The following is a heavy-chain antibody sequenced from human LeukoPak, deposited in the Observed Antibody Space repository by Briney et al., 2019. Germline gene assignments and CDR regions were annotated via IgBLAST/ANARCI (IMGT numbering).Heavy chain of an antibody. J-gene: IGHJ4*02. CDR3: AQIYTYGSSQFDY. CDR1: GFTFSNYE. CDR2: ISSSGSTI. V-gene: IGHV3-48*03. D-gene: IGHD5-18*01. Sequence: GGSLRLSCAASGFTFSNYEMNWVRQAPGKGLEWVSYISSSGSTIYYADSVKGRFTISRDNAKNSLYLQMNSLRAEDTAVYYCAQIYTYGSSQFDYWGQGALVTVSS.